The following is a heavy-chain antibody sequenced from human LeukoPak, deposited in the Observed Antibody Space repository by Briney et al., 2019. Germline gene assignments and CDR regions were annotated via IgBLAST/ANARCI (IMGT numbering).Heavy chain of an antibody. D-gene: IGHD6-19*01. Sequence: GGSLRLSCAASGFTFSNYWMNWVRQAPGKGLEWVARLVYDERIDYANSVKGRFSISRDNSKNTLFLDMSDLRVEDTAVYYCVRDLSAAFDSWGQGVLVTVSS. V-gene: IGHV3-33*08. J-gene: IGHJ4*02. CDR1: GFTFSNYW. CDR3: VRDLSAAFDS. CDR2: LVYDERI.